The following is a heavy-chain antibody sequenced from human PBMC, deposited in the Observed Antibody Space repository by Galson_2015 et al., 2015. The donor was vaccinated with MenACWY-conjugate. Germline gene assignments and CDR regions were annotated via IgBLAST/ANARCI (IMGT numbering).Heavy chain of an antibody. CDR1: GFTVNSNY. Sequence: SLRLSCAGTGFTVNSNYMSWVRQVPGKGLEWVSVIYAGGNTYHADSVKGRFTISRDNSKNTLNLQMTSLRPEDTGVYYCARHTYYYDSSGYYTFNYWGQGTPVTVSS. J-gene: IGHJ4*02. D-gene: IGHD3-22*01. V-gene: IGHV3-66*02. CDR2: IYAGGNT. CDR3: ARHTYYYDSSGYYTFNY.